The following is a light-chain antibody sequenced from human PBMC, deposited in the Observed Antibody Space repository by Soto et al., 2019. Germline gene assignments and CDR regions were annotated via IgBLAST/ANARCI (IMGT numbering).Light chain of an antibody. CDR3: QQYATLPWT. CDR2: DAS. J-gene: IGKJ1*01. V-gene: IGKV3-11*01. Sequence: EIVLTQSPATLSLSPGERATLSCRASHGVSSYLAWYQQKPGQAPRLLIYDASNRATGIPARFSGSGSGTDFTLSIDRLERDDFAVYSCQQYATLPWTFGQGTKVDI. CDR1: HGVSSY.